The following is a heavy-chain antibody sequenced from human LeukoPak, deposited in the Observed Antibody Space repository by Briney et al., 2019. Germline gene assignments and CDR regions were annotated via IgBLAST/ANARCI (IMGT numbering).Heavy chain of an antibody. D-gene: IGHD6-19*01. CDR1: GYTFTIYG. CDR3: ARDLKRGYSSGRYSWGTGSSNDY. CDR2: ISGYNGNT. V-gene: IGHV1-18*01. Sequence: GASVKVSCKASGYTFTIYGISWVRQAPGEGLEWMGWISGYNGNTNYAQKLQGRVTMTTDTSTSTAYMELRSLRSDDTAVYYCARDLKRGYSSGRYSWGTGSSNDYWGQGTLVTVSS. J-gene: IGHJ4*02.